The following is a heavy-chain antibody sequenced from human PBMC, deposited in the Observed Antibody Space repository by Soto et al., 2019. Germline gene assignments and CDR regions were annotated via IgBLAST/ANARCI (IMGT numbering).Heavy chain of an antibody. V-gene: IGHV1-24*01. Sequence: ASVKVSCKVSGYTLTELSMHWVRQAPGKGLEGMGGFDPEDGETIYAQKFQGRVTMTEDTSTDTAYMELSSLRSEDTAMYYCATDYGSIAARPRYFDLWGRGTLVTVSS. J-gene: IGHJ2*01. CDR1: GYTLTELS. D-gene: IGHD6-6*01. CDR3: ATDYGSIAARPRYFDL. CDR2: FDPEDGET.